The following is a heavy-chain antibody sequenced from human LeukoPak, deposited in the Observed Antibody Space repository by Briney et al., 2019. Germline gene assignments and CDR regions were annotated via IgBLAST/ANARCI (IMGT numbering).Heavy chain of an antibody. D-gene: IGHD3-10*01. CDR1: SGSISSADYY. Sequence: PSETLSLTCTVSSGSISSADYYWNWVRQPPGKGLEWIGEIYHSGSTNYNPSLKSRVTISVDKSKNQFSLKLSSVTAADTAVYYCASYLGLWFGELFYGMDVWGQGTTVTVSS. CDR2: IYHSGST. J-gene: IGHJ6*02. CDR3: ASYLGLWFGELFYGMDV. V-gene: IGHV4-39*07.